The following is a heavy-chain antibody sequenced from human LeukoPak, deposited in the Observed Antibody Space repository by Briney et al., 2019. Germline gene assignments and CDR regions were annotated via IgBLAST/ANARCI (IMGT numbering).Heavy chain of an antibody. J-gene: IGHJ4*02. CDR1: GGSFSGYY. V-gene: IGHV4-34*01. D-gene: IGHD2-2*01. Sequence: SETLSLTCAVYGGSFSGYYWSWIRQPPGKGLEWIGEINHSRSTNYNPSLKSRVTISVDTSKNQFSLKLSSVTAADTAVYYCARGRIGYCSSTSCYRHDYWGQGTLVTVSS. CDR3: ARGRIGYCSSTSCYRHDY. CDR2: INHSRST.